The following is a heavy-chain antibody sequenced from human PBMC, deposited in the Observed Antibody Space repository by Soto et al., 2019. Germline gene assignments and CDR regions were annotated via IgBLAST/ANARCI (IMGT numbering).Heavy chain of an antibody. J-gene: IGHJ4*02. CDR1: GGKFIGYY. CDR3: ARGRDGYNFWVWDY. D-gene: IGHD3-3*01. CDR2: INHSGST. V-gene: IGHV4-34*01. Sequence: SETLSLTCGVEGGKFIGYYCSCIRQPPGKGLEWIGEINHSGSTNYNPSLKSRVTISVDTSKNQFSLKLSSVTAADTAVYYCARGRDGYNFWVWDYWGQGTLVTVSS.